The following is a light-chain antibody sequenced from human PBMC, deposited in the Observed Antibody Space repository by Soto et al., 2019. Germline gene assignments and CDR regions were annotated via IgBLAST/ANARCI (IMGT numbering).Light chain of an antibody. CDR1: SSDVGGYNY. V-gene: IGLV2-14*01. CDR3: SSYTSSSTLLYV. CDR2: DVS. J-gene: IGLJ1*01. Sequence: QSALTQPASVSGSPGQSITISCTGTSSDVGGYNYVSWYQQHPGKAPKLKIYDVSNRPSGVSNRLSGSKSGNTASLTISGLQAEDEADYYCSSYTSSSTLLYVFGTGTKLTVL.